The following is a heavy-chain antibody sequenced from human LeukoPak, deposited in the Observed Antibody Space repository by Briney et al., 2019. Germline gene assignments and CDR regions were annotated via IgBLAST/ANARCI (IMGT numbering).Heavy chain of an antibody. J-gene: IGHJ6*02. Sequence: GGSLRHSCAASGFTFNSYWMNWVRQAPGKGPEWVSSISGSVGNTYYADFVKGRFTIFRDNSENTVSLQMDSLRAEDTAVYYCAKVMTSVTTYYYYDMDVWGQGTTVTVSS. CDR2: ISGSVGNT. V-gene: IGHV3-23*01. CDR3: AKVMTSVTTYYYYDMDV. CDR1: GFTFNSYW. D-gene: IGHD4-17*01.